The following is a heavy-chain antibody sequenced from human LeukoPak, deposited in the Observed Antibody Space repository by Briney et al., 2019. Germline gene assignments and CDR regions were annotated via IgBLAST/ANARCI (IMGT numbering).Heavy chain of an antibody. V-gene: IGHV3-21*04. CDR1: GFTFSSYS. Sequence: GGSLRLSCAASGFTFSSYSMNWVRQAPGKGLEWVSSISSSSSSYIYYADSVKGRFTISRDNAKNSLYLQMNSLRAEDTALYYCAREAGGRPYADYWGQGTLVTVSS. J-gene: IGHJ4*02. CDR2: ISSSSSSYI. CDR3: AREAGGRPYADY. D-gene: IGHD2-15*01.